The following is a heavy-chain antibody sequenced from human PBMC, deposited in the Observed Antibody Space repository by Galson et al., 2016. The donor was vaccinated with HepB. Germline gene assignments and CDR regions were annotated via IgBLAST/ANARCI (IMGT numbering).Heavy chain of an antibody. J-gene: IGHJ2*01. Sequence: SETLSLTCTVSGGSISRYSWSWIRQPPGKGLEWIGNIFYSGSTNYNPSLKSRVTISVDTSKNQFSLRLSSVTAADTAVYYCARETGDFYWYFDLWGRGTLVTVSS. CDR1: GGSISRYS. CDR2: IFYSGST. V-gene: IGHV4-59*01. CDR3: ARETGDFYWYFDL.